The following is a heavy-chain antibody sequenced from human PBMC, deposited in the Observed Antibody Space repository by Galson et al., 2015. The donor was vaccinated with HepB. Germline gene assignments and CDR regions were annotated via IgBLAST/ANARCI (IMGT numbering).Heavy chain of an antibody. Sequence: SLRLSCAASGFTVSRNYMSWVRQAPGKGLEWVSVIYSGGSTYYADSVKGRFTISRDNSKNTLYLQMNSLRAEDTAVYYCARDRWSLTFDYWGQGTLVTVSS. J-gene: IGHJ4*02. CDR3: ARDRWSLTFDY. CDR2: IYSGGST. D-gene: IGHD3-3*01. CDR1: GFTVSRNY. V-gene: IGHV3-53*01.